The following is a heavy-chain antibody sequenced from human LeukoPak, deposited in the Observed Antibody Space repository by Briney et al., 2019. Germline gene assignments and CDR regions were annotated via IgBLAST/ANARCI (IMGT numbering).Heavy chain of an antibody. CDR3: ARSLDFWSGYPDHNWFDP. Sequence: SETLSLTCIVSGYSISSGYYWGWIRPPPGKGLEWIGSIYNSGSTYYTPSLKSRVTISVDTSKNQFSLKLSSVTAADTAVYYCARSLDFWSGYPDHNWFDPWGQGTLVTVSS. CDR2: IYNSGST. V-gene: IGHV4-38-2*02. J-gene: IGHJ5*02. CDR1: GYSISSGYY. D-gene: IGHD3-3*01.